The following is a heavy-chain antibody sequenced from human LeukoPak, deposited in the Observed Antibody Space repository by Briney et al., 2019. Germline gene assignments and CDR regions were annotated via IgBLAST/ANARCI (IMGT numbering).Heavy chain of an antibody. Sequence: PSETLSLTCTVWGGSISSRNYYWGWVRQPPGKGRECIGSSSYFGSTYYNASLESRLTIAVESSKNQFSLTLTSVPAADTAMYYCARLRSTWLFDCWGQGTTVTVSS. J-gene: IGHJ4*02. CDR3: ARLRSTWLFDC. V-gene: IGHV4-39*01. D-gene: IGHD2-2*01. CDR1: GGSISSRNYY. CDR2: SSYFGST.